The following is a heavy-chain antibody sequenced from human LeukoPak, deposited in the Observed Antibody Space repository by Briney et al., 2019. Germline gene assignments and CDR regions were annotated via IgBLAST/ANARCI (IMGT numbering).Heavy chain of an antibody. J-gene: IGHJ4*02. CDR1: GYTFTNYD. Sequence: GASVKVSCKASGYTFTNYDINWVRQATGQGLEWMGWMNPNSGNTGYAQKFQGRVTMTRNTSISTAYMELSSLRSEDTAVYYCARIRIQLWSSRGDFDYWGQGTLVTVSS. D-gene: IGHD5-18*01. CDR3: ARIRIQLWSSRGDFDY. CDR2: MNPNSGNT. V-gene: IGHV1-8*01.